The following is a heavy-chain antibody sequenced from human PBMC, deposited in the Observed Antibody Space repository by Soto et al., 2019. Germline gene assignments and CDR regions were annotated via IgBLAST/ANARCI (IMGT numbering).Heavy chain of an antibody. Sequence: EVQLLESGGGLVQPGGSLRLSCAASGFTFSSCAMSWVRQAPGKGLEWVSAISASGGSTYYADSVKGRFTICRDNSKNTLYLQMNSLRAEATAVYYSAKDLEIGYYYYYGMDVWGQGTTVTVSS. J-gene: IGHJ6*02. CDR2: ISASGGST. V-gene: IGHV3-23*01. CDR3: AKDLEIGYYYYYGMDV. CDR1: GFTFSSCA.